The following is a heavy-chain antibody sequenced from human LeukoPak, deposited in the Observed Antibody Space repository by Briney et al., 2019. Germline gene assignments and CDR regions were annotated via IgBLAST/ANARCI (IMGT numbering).Heavy chain of an antibody. CDR2: IYYSGST. Sequence: SEALSLTCTVSGGSISSYYWSWIRQPPGKGLEWIGYIYYSGSTNYNPSLKSRVTISVDTSKNQFSLKLSSVTAADTAVYYRARAPGVEHYYYYGMDVWGQGTTVTVSS. J-gene: IGHJ6*02. V-gene: IGHV4-59*01. CDR3: ARAPGVEHYYYYGMDV. CDR1: GGSISSYY. D-gene: IGHD1-26*01.